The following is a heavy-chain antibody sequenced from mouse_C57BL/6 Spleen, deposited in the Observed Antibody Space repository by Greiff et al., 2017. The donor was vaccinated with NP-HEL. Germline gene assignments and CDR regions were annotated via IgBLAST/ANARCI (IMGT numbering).Heavy chain of an antibody. CDR2: ISDGGSYT. CDR3: ARGYYDYDWFAY. V-gene: IGHV5-4*03. J-gene: IGHJ3*01. Sequence: EVMLVESGGGLVKPGGSLKLSCAASGFTFSSYAMSWVRQTPEKRLEWVATISDGGSYTYYPDNVKGRFTISRDNAKNNLYLQMSHLKSEDTAMYYCARGYYDYDWFAYWGQGTLVTVSA. CDR1: GFTFSSYA. D-gene: IGHD2-4*01.